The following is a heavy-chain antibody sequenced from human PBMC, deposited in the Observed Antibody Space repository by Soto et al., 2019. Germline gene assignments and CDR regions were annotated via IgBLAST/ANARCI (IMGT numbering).Heavy chain of an antibody. D-gene: IGHD3-3*01. CDR3: ARVPGTIFGVVIMGAPNLFDS. Sequence: SSVKVSCKASGGTFSSYAISWVRQAPGQGLEWMGGIIPIFGTANYAQKFQGRVTITADESTTTAYMELSSLRSEDTAVYYCARVPGTIFGVVIMGAPNLFDSWGQGTPVTVSS. CDR1: GGTFSSYA. J-gene: IGHJ5*01. V-gene: IGHV1-69*13. CDR2: IIPIFGTA.